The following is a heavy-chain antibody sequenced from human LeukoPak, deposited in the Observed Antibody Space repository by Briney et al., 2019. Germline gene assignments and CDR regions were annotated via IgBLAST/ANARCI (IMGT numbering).Heavy chain of an antibody. CDR1: GYTFTSYG. Sequence: ASVKVSCKASGYTFTSYGISWVRQAPGQGLEWMGWISAYNANTNYAQKLQGRVTMTTDTATSTAYMELRSLRSDDTAVYYCARDVAAAGSEYFQHWGQGTLVTVSS. D-gene: IGHD6-13*01. J-gene: IGHJ1*01. V-gene: IGHV1-18*01. CDR2: ISAYNANT. CDR3: ARDVAAAGSEYFQH.